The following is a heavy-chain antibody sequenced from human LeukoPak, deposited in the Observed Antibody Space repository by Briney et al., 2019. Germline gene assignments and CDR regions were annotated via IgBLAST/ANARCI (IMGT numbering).Heavy chain of an antibody. V-gene: IGHV1-2*02. D-gene: IGHD3-9*01. CDR1: GYTFTGYY. CDR3: ARDQSWFDAFDI. Sequence: ASVKVSCKASGYTFTGYYMHWVRQAPGQGLEWMGWINPNSGGTNYAQKFQGRVTMTRDTSIRTAYMELSRLRSDDTGVYYCARDQSWFDAFDIGGQGTMVTVSS. CDR2: INPNSGGT. J-gene: IGHJ3*02.